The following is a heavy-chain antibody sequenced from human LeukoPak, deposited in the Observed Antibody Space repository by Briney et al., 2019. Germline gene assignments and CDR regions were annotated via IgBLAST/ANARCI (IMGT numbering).Heavy chain of an antibody. CDR1: GNYW. CDR3: VSFYETY. V-gene: IGHV3-74*01. Sequence: GGSLRLSCAASGNYWMHWVRQAPGKGLVWVSHINSDGSWTSYTDSVKGRFTISKDNAKNTVYLQMNNLRAEDTAVYYCVSFYETYWGRGTLVTVSS. J-gene: IGHJ4*02. D-gene: IGHD2/OR15-2a*01. CDR2: INSDGSWT.